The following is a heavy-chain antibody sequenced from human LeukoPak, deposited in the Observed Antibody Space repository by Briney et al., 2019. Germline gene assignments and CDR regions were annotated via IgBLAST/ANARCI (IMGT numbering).Heavy chain of an antibody. Sequence: PSETLSLTCTVSGGSISSGGYYWSWIRQHPGKGLEWIGYIYYSGSTYYNPSLKSRVTISVDTSKNQFSLKLSSVTAADTAVYYCARDNDSGAFDYRGQGTLVTVSS. V-gene: IGHV4-31*03. D-gene: IGHD3-10*01. CDR1: GGSISSGGYY. J-gene: IGHJ4*02. CDR3: ARDNDSGAFDY. CDR2: IYYSGST.